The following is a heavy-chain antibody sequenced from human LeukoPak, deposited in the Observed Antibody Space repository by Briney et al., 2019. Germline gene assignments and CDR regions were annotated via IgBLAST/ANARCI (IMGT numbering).Heavy chain of an antibody. CDR2: ISSSSSYI. V-gene: IGHV3-21*01. D-gene: IGHD5-12*01. J-gene: IGHJ4*02. Sequence: GGSLRLSCAASGFTFSSYSMNWVRQAPGKGLEWVSSISSSSSYIYYADSVKGRFTISRDNAKNSLYLQMNSLRAEDTAVYYCARDGRYSGYEGTLFDYWGQGTLVTVSS. CDR3: ARDGRYSGYEGTLFDY. CDR1: GFTFSSYS.